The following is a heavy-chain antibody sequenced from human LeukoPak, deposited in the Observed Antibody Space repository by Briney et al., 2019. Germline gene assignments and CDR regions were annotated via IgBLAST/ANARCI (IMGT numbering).Heavy chain of an antibody. CDR3: ATIKRGNIFGYFDF. Sequence: SETLSLTCAVSGASMNTHYWSWIRQPPGKGLEWIGYMLDAVTTKDNPSLKSRFTLSADTSKNQFSLRLTSVTAADTAVYYCATIKRGNIFGYFDFWGQGIPVTVSS. D-gene: IGHD5-18*01. CDR2: MLDAVTT. V-gene: IGHV4-59*11. CDR1: GASMNTHY. J-gene: IGHJ4*02.